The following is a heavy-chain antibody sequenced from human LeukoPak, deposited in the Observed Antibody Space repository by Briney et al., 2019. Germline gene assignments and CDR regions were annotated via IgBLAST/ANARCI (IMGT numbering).Heavy chain of an antibody. V-gene: IGHV3-9*01. CDR3: ATTPSGWPDY. CDR1: GFTFDDYA. CDR2: ISWNSGSI. Sequence: GGSLRLSCAASGFTFDDYAMHWVRQAPGKGLEWVSGISWNSGSIGYADSVKGRFTISRDNAKNSLYLQMNSLRAEDTAVYYCATTPSGWPDYWGQGTLVTVSS. J-gene: IGHJ4*02. D-gene: IGHD6-19*01.